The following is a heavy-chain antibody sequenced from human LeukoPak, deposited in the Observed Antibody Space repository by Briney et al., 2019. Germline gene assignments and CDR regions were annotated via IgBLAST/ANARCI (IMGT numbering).Heavy chain of an antibody. CDR3: ARDALLAYCGGDCYSGYVG. D-gene: IGHD2-21*02. CDR1: GGYISSSSYY. CDR2: IYYSGST. Sequence: SETLSLTCTVSGGYISSSSYYWGWIRQPPGKGLEWIGSIYYSGSTYYNPSLKSRVTISVDTSKNQFSLKLSSVTAADTAVYYCARDALLAYCGGDCYSGYVGWGQGTLVTVSS. J-gene: IGHJ4*02. V-gene: IGHV4-39*07.